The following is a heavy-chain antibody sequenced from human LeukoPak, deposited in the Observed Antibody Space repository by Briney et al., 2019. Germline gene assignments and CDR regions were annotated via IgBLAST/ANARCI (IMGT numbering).Heavy chain of an antibody. Sequence: GASLRLSCAASGFTFSSYAMSWVRQAPGKGLEWVSAISGSGGSTYYADSVKGRFTISRDNSKDTLYLQMNSLRAEDTAVYYCAKDPAGQRPVDYWGQGTLVTVSS. CDR1: GFTFSSYA. J-gene: IGHJ4*02. D-gene: IGHD6-6*01. CDR2: ISGSGGST. V-gene: IGHV3-23*01. CDR3: AKDPAGQRPVDY.